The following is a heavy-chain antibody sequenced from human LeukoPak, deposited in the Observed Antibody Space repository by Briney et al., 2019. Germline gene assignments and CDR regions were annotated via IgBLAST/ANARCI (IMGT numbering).Heavy chain of an antibody. J-gene: IGHJ4*02. D-gene: IGHD6-19*01. Sequence: ASVKVSCKSSGYTFTSAGIIWVRQAPGQGLEWMGWISAYSNDTEYAQNFRGRVTMTIYTSTRTAYMELTGLRSDDTAVYYCARVDSSGGYWGQGTLVTVSS. V-gene: IGHV1-18*01. CDR1: GYTFTSAG. CDR2: ISAYSNDT. CDR3: ARVDSSGGY.